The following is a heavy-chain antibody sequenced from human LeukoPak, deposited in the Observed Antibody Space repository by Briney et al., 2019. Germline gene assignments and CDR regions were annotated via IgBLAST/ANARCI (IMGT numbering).Heavy chain of an antibody. CDR3: ARSPNVLRFLEWLDPVTMDV. J-gene: IGHJ6*04. Sequence: SETLSLTCTVSGGSISSYYWSWIRQPPGKGLEWIGYIYYSGSTNYNPSLKSRVTISVDTSKDQFSLKLSSVTAADTAVYYCARSPNVLRFLEWLDPVTMDVWGKGTTVTVSS. CDR1: GGSISSYY. CDR2: IYYSGST. V-gene: IGHV4-59*01. D-gene: IGHD3-3*01.